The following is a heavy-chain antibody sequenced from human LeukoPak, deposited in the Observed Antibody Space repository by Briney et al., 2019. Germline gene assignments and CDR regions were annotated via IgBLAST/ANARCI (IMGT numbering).Heavy chain of an antibody. Sequence: GASVKVSCKASGYTFTNYYIHWVRQVPGQGLEWLGIINPTRGNTKYAQKFQGRVTVTRDTSTSTVYMELSSLRSEDSAVYYCATEVPSSFYFDYWGQGTLVTVSS. CDR3: ATEVPSSFYFDY. J-gene: IGHJ4*02. D-gene: IGHD2-2*01. V-gene: IGHV1-46*01. CDR2: INPTRGNT. CDR1: GYTFTNYY.